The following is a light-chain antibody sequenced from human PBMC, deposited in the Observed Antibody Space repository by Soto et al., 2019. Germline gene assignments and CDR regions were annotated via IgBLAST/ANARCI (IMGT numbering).Light chain of an antibody. CDR2: GAS. CDR3: QHYGTTPWT. V-gene: IGKV3-20*01. J-gene: IGKJ1*01. Sequence: EIVMTQSPGTLSLSPGERVTLSCRASQSVCSRCLAWYQQKPGQSPRLLIYGASSRATGIPDRFSGSGSGTEFTLTISRLEPEDFAVYYCQHYGTTPWTFGQGTKVGIK. CDR1: QSVCSRC.